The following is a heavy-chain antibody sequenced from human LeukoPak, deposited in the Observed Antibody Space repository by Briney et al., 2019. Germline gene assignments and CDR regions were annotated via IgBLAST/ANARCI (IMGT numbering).Heavy chain of an antibody. CDR2: IRSKTFGETT. J-gene: IGHJ4*02. D-gene: IGHD1-1*01. Sequence: KPGGSLRLSCIVSGFTFGDYAMTWFRQAPGKGPEWVGFIRSKTFGETTEYAASVKGRFTISRDDSKSIAYLQMNSLKTEDTAVYYCTRSITLNAYWGQGTLVTVSS. V-gene: IGHV3-49*05. CDR3: TRSITLNAY. CDR1: GFTFGDYA.